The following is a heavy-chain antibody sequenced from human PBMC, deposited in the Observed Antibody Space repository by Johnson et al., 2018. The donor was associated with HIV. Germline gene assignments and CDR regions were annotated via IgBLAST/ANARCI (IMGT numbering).Heavy chain of an antibody. J-gene: IGHJ3*02. CDR1: GFTFSTFA. CDR2: IKSKTDGGTT. V-gene: IGHV3-15*01. D-gene: IGHD3-22*01. CDR3: ARGLQSLIVVITRGAFNI. Sequence: VQVVESGGGVVQPGRSLRLSCAASGFTFSTFAMHWVRQAPGKGLEWVGRIKSKTDGGTTDYAAPVKGRFTISRDNSKNTLYLQMNSLRVEDTAVYYCARGLQSLIVVITRGAFNIWGQGTMVTVSS.